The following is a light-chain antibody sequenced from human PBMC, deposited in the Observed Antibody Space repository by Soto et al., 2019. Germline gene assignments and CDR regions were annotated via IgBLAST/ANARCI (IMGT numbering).Light chain of an antibody. CDR2: DAS. CDR1: QDISNY. V-gene: IGKV1-33*01. J-gene: IGKJ1*01. CDR3: LQDFNYPWT. Sequence: DIQMTQSPSSLSASVGDRVTITCQASQDISNYLNWYHQKPGKAPKLLIYDASNLETGVPSRFSGSGSGTDFTFTISSLQPEDFATYYCLQDFNYPWTFGQGTKVDIK.